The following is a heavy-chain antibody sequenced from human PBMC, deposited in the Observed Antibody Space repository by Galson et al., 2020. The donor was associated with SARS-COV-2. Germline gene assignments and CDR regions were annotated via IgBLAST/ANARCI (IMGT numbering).Heavy chain of an antibody. CDR3: ARHVRDSWYYFDY. CDR1: GGSISSSSYY. J-gene: IGHJ4*02. CDR2: IYYSGST. Sequence: SETLSLTCTVSGGSISSSSYYWGWIRQPPGKGLEWIGSIYYSGSTYYNPSLKSRVTISVDTSKNQFSLKLSSVTAADTAVYYCARHVRDSWYYFDYWGQGTLVTVCS. V-gene: IGHV4-39*01. D-gene: IGHD2-15*01.